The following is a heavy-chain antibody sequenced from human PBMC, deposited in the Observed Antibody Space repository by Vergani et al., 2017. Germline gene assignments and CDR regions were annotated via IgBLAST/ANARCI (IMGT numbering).Heavy chain of an antibody. CDR3: AKGPNRGEWGR. J-gene: IGHJ3*01. D-gene: IGHD3-10*01. Sequence: EVQLLESGGDLVQPGGSLRLSCAASGFTFNHYAMNWVRQAPGKGLEWVSGISGSGGSTYYAGSVKGRFTISRDNSKKTLYLQMNSLRAEDTAVYYCAKGPNRGEWGRWGQGTMVTVSS. CDR1: GFTFNHYA. CDR2: ISGSGGST. V-gene: IGHV3-23*01.